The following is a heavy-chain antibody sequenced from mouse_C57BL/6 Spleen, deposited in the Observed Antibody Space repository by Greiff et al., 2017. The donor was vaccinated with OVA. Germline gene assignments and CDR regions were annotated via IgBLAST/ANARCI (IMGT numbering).Heavy chain of an antibody. CDR2: INPNNGGT. CDR1: GYTFTDYN. CDR3: ARKGYYDYDGYAMDY. D-gene: IGHD2-4*01. Sequence: VHVKQSGPELVKPGASVKMSCKASGYTFTDYNMHWVKQSHGKSLEWIGYINPNNGGTSYNQKFKGKATLTVNKSSSTAYMELRSLTSEDSAVYYCARKGYYDYDGYAMDYWGQGTSVTVSS. V-gene: IGHV1-22*01. J-gene: IGHJ4*01.